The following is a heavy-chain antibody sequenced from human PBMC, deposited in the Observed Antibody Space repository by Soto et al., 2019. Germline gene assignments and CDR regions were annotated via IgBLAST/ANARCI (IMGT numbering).Heavy chain of an antibody. J-gene: IGHJ4*02. CDR1: GYSISSSNW. V-gene: IGHV4-28*01. Sequence: QVQLQESGPGLVKPSDTLSLTCAVSGYSISSSNWWGWIRQPPGKGLEWIGYIYYSGTTYYNPSLKSRVTMSVDTSQNQCSRKLTSVTAVDPAVYYCARREIQGPIDYWGQGTLVTVSS. D-gene: IGHD1-26*01. CDR3: ARREIQGPIDY. CDR2: IYYSGTT.